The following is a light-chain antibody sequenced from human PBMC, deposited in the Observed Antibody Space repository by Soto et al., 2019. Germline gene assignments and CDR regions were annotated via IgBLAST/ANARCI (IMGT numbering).Light chain of an antibody. V-gene: IGKV3-20*01. J-gene: IGKJ1*01. CDR3: QHYGSSPPWT. Sequence: EIVLTQSPGTLSLSPGERATLSCRASQSVSSTYLIWYQQKPGQTPRLLIYGASSRATGIPDRSSGSGSGTDFTLAISRLEPEEFAVYYCQHYGSSPPWTFGQGTKVEIK. CDR2: GAS. CDR1: QSVSSTY.